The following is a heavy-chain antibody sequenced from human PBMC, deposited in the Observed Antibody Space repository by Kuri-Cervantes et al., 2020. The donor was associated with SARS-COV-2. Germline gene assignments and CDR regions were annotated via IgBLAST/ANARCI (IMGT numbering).Heavy chain of an antibody. D-gene: IGHD6-6*01. J-gene: IGHJ3*02. CDR1: GGSISSYY. CDR3: ARQAVAVEYSSSSGAFDI. V-gene: IGHV4-4*07. CDR2: IYTSGST. Sequence: SETLSLTCTVSGGSISSYYWSWIRQPAGKGLEWIGRIYTSGSTYYNPSLKSRVTISVDTSKNQFSLKLSSVTAADTAVYYCARQAVAVEYSSSSGAFDIWGQGTMVTVSS.